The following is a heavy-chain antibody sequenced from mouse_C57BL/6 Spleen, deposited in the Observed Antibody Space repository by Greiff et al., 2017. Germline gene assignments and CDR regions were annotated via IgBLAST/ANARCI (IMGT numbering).Heavy chain of an antibody. CDR3: ARWYDYDEGNWYFDV. CDR1: GYAFSSYW. V-gene: IGHV1-80*01. D-gene: IGHD2-4*01. J-gene: IGHJ1*03. CDR2: IYPGDGDT. Sequence: VQLQQSGAELVKPGASVKISCKASGYAFSSYWMNWVKQRPGKGLEWIGQIYPGDGDTNYNGKFKGKATLTADKSSSTAYMQLSSLPSEDSAVYFCARWYDYDEGNWYFDVWGTGTTVTVSA.